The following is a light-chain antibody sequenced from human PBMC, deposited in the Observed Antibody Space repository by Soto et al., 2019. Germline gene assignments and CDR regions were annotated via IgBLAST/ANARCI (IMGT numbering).Light chain of an antibody. Sequence: QSALTQPASVSGSPGQSITISCTGTSSDVGAYNFVSWYQQYPGQAPKVMIYEVNNRPSGVSNRFSGSKSGNTASLTISGFQAEDEADYYCSSFTRSSTYVFGPGTKVTVL. CDR2: EVN. CDR1: SSDVGAYNF. J-gene: IGLJ1*01. V-gene: IGLV2-14*01. CDR3: SSFTRSSTYV.